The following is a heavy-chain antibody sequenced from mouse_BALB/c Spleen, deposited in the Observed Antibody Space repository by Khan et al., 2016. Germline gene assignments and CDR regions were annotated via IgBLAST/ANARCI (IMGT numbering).Heavy chain of an antibody. Sequence: VQLQQSGPSLVRPSQTLSLTCSVTGDSITSGYWNWIRKFPGTKLEYMGYISYSGTTYYNPSLNRRISITRATSTRQYYLKLNSVTTEDTATDDSAGYYGPFWDYWGKGTTLTVSS. CDR2: ISYSGTT. CDR3: AGYYGPFWDY. CDR1: GDSITSGY. D-gene: IGHD1-1*02. J-gene: IGHJ2*01. V-gene: IGHV3-8*02.